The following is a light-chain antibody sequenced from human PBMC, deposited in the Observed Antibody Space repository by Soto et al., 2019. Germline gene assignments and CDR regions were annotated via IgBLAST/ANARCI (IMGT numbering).Light chain of an antibody. Sequence: EIVVTQSPGTLSLSPGERATLACRASQRVSSSFFAWYQQTPGQAPRLLIYGASSKDTGIPARFSGSGSGTDFTCTIRSREPSDFSVYCFQQYNNSPWTFGQGNKVEIK. CDR3: QQYNNSPWT. CDR1: QRVSSSF. V-gene: IGKV3-20*01. CDR2: GAS. J-gene: IGKJ1*01.